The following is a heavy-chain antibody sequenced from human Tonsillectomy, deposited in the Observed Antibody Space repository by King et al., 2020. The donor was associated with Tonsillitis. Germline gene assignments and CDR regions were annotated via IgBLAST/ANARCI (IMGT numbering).Heavy chain of an antibody. D-gene: IGHD4-23*01. CDR1: GGTFSSYA. CDR2: IIPIFGTA. Sequence: VQLVESGAEVKKPGSSVKVSCKASGGTFSSYAISWVRQAPGQGLEWMGGIIPIFGTANYAQTFQGRVTITADESTSTAYMEVSSLRSEDPAVYYCASRGQPQPDGGLYSRSNWFDPGGQGTLVTVSS. J-gene: IGHJ5*02. CDR3: ASRGQPQPDGGLYSRSNWFDP. V-gene: IGHV1-69*01.